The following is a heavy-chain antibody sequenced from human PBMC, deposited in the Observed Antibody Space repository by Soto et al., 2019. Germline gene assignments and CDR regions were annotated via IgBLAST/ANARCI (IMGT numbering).Heavy chain of an antibody. CDR1: GFTFSSYS. Sequence: GGSLRLSCAASGFTFSSYSMNWVRQAPGKGLEWVSCISSSSSYIYYADSVKGRFTISRDNAKNSLYLQMNSLRAEDTAVYYCARGLKYSSSLASFDYWGQGTLVTVSS. D-gene: IGHD6-6*01. CDR3: ARGLKYSSSLASFDY. J-gene: IGHJ4*02. CDR2: ISSSSSYI. V-gene: IGHV3-21*06.